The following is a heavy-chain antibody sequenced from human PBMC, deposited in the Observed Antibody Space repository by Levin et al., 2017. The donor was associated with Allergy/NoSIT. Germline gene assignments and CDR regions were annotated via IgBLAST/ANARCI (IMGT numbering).Heavy chain of an antibody. CDR3: ARVSPGWPDIVLMVYARPLPGYDYYGMDV. CDR2: INHSGST. J-gene: IGHJ6*02. CDR1: GGSFSGYY. Sequence: SETLSLTCAVYGGSFSGYYWSWIRQPPGKGLEWIGEINHSGSTNYNPSLKSRVTISVDTSKNQFSLKLSSVTAADTAVYYCARVSPGWPDIVLMVYARPLPGYDYYGMDVWGQGTTVTVSS. D-gene: IGHD2-8*01. V-gene: IGHV4-34*01.